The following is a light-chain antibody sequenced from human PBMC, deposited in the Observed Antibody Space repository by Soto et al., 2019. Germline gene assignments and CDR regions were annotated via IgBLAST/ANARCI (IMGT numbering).Light chain of an antibody. V-gene: IGLV2-14*01. Sequence: QSVLTQPASVSGSPGQSITISCTGTSSDVGGYNYVSWYQQYSGKAPKLMIYEVSNRPSGVSNRFSGSKSGNTASLTISGLQSEDEADYHCSSYTTSIYVVFGGGTKLTVL. CDR1: SSDVGGYNY. CDR3: SSYTTSIYVV. J-gene: IGLJ2*01. CDR2: EVS.